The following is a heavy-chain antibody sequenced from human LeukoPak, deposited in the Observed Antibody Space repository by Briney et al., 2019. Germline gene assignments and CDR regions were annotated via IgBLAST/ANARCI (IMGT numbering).Heavy chain of an antibody. V-gene: IGHV4-61*02. J-gene: IGHJ5*02. CDR2: IYTSGGT. CDR3: ARDRKVNWFDP. Sequence: SQTLSLTCTVSGGSISSGSYYWSWIRQPAGKGLEWIGRIYTSGGTNYNPSLKSRVTISVDTSKNQFSLKLSSVTAADTAVYYCARDRKVNWFDPWGQGTLVTVSS. CDR1: GGSISSGSYY.